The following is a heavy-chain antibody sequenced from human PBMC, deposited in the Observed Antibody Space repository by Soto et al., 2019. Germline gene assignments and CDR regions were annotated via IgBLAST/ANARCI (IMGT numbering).Heavy chain of an antibody. J-gene: IGHJ6*02. D-gene: IGHD3-10*01. V-gene: IGHV3-21*01. CDR1: GFTFSSYS. CDR2: ISSSSSYI. Sequence: GGSLRLSCAASGFTFSSYSMNWVRQAPGKGLEWVSSISSSSSYIYYADSVKGRINISRDHAKNSLYLQMNSLSAEDTAVYYSARGRSEGSGSYYKDYFYYGMDVWGQGTTVTVSS. CDR3: ARGRSEGSGSYYKDYFYYGMDV.